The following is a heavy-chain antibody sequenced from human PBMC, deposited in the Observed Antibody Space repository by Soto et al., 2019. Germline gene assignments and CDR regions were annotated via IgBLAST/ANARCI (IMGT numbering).Heavy chain of an antibody. D-gene: IGHD6-19*01. CDR1: GFTFSDYY. V-gene: IGHV3-11*01. J-gene: IGHJ4*02. Sequence: PGGSLRLSCAASGFTFSDYYMSWIRQAPGKGLEWVSYIGSSGSTIYYADSVKGRFTISRDNAKNSLYLQMNSLRAEDTAVYYCAREVTPVAGSSDYWGEGTRVTVPQ. CDR2: IGSSGSTI. CDR3: AREVTPVAGSSDY.